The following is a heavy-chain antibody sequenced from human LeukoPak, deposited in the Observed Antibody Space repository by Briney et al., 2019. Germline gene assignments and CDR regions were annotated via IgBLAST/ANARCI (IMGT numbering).Heavy chain of an antibody. J-gene: IGHJ4*02. D-gene: IGHD6-19*01. V-gene: IGHV3-74*01. Sequence: GGSLRLSCAASGFTFSKYWMLWVRQAPGKGLESVSRINTDGTVTTSADSVKGRFTVSRDNADNTMFLQMNSVRDEDTAVYYCATKQWLAPPPDSWGQGTPVTVSS. CDR3: ATKQWLAPPPDS. CDR1: GFTFSKYW. CDR2: INTDGTVT.